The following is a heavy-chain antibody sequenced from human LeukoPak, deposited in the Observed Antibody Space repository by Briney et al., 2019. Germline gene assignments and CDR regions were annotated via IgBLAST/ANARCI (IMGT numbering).Heavy chain of an antibody. J-gene: IGHJ5*02. CDR3: ARSSVGYSSGWVPVWFDP. V-gene: IGHV4-38-2*02. CDR1: GYSISSGYY. CDR2: IYYSGST. Sequence: SETLSLTCTVSGYSISSGYYWGWIRQPPGKGLEWIGSIYYSGSTYYNPSLKSRVTISVDTSKNQFSLKLSSVTAADTAVYYCARSSVGYSSGWVPVWFDPWGQGTLVTVSS. D-gene: IGHD6-19*01.